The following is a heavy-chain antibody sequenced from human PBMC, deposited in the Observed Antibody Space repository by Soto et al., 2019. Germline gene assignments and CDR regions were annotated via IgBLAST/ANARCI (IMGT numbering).Heavy chain of an antibody. CDR2: LSAGGTSM. CDR3: SRGSYGSGTYYSRATGNWFDP. CDR1: GFTLNSYV. V-gene: IGHV3-23*01. Sequence: EVQLLESGGDLVQPGGSLRLSCAASGFTLNSYVMSWVRQTPGKGLEWVSSLSAGGTSMYYADSVRGRFTISTDNSENTVYLQMSSLRADDAAVYYCSRGSYGSGTYYSRATGNWFDPWGQGTLVTVSS. D-gene: IGHD3-10*01. J-gene: IGHJ5*02.